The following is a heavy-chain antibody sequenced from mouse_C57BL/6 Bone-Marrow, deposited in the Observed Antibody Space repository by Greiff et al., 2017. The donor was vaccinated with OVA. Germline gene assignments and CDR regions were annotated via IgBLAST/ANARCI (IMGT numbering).Heavy chain of an antibody. CDR1: GYTFTEYT. CDR2: FYPGSGSI. Sequence: QVQLKQSGAELVKPGASVKLSCKASGYTFTEYTIHWVKQRSGQGLEWIGWFYPGSGSIKYNEKFKDKATLTADKSSSTVYMELSRLTSEDSAVYFCARHEEANYYGSSYAFDYWGQGTTLTVSS. V-gene: IGHV1-62-2*01. CDR3: ARHEEANYYGSSYAFDY. J-gene: IGHJ2*01. D-gene: IGHD1-1*01.